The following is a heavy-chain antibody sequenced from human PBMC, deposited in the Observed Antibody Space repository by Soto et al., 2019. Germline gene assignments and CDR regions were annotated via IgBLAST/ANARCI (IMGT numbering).Heavy chain of an antibody. Sequence: GGSLRLSCTASGFTFGDYAMSWVRQAPGKGLEWVGFIRSKAYGGTTEYAASVKGRFTISRDDSKSIAYLQMNSLKTEDTAVYYCTRDSSSFYYYYYGMDVWGQGTTVTVSS. V-gene: IGHV3-49*04. D-gene: IGHD6-6*01. J-gene: IGHJ6*02. CDR3: TRDSSSFYYYYYGMDV. CDR2: IRSKAYGGTT. CDR1: GFTFGDYA.